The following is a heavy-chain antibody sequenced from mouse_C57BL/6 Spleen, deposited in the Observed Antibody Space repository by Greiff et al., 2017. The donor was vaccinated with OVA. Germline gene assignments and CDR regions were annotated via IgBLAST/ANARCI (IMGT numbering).Heavy chain of an antibody. D-gene: IGHD3-1*01. J-gene: IGHJ4*01. CDR2: INPNNGGT. Sequence: EVLLVEPGPELVKPGASVKMPCKASGYTFTDYYMDWVKQSPGQSLEWIGDINPNNGGTIYNQKFKGTATLTVDKSSSTAYMELRSLTSEDTAVYYCARSGYCAMDYWGQGTSVTVSS. V-gene: IGHV1-18*01. CDR3: ARSGYCAMDY. CDR1: GYTFTDYY.